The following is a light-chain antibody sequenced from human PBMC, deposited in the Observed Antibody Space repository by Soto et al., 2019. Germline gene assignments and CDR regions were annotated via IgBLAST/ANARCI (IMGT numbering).Light chain of an antibody. V-gene: IGLV1-44*01. Sequence: QSVLTEPPSASGTPGQRVTISCSGSNSNIGSNTVNWYQQLPGTAPKLLIYNHNQRPSGVPDRFSGSKSGTSASLAISGLQSEDEADYYCAAWDDSLNGVVFGGGTKLTVL. J-gene: IGLJ2*01. CDR2: NHN. CDR1: NSNIGSNT. CDR3: AAWDDSLNGVV.